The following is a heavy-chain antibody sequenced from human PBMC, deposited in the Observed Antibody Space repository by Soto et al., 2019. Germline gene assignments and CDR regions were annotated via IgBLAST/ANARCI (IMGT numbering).Heavy chain of an antibody. CDR1: GDSVSDNSAA. Sequence: SQTLSLTCAISGDSVSDNSAAWNWIRQSPSRGLEWLGRTYYRSKWYNDYAVSVKSRITVTPDTSKNQFSLHLNSVTPEDTAVYYCAREFPSYMSSDSYLDYWGKGXLVTVYS. J-gene: IGHJ4*02. D-gene: IGHD6-19*01. V-gene: IGHV6-1*01. CDR3: AREFPSYMSSDSYLDY. CDR2: TYYRSKWYN.